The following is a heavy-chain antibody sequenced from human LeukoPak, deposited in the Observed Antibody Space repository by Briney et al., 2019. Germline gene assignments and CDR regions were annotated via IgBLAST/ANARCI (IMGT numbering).Heavy chain of an antibody. CDR3: AKDRIASTVVTFFHY. CDR2: ISSSGSTI. J-gene: IGHJ4*02. CDR1: GFTFSDYY. D-gene: IGHD4-23*01. Sequence: PGGSLRLSCAASGFTFSDYYMSWIRQAPGKGLEWVSYISSSGSTIYYADSVKGRFTISRDNAKNSLYLQMNSLRAEDTAVYYCAKDRIASTVVTFFHYWGQGTLVTVSS. V-gene: IGHV3-11*01.